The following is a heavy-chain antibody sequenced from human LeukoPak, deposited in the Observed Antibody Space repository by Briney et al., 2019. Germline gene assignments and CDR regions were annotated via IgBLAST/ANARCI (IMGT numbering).Heavy chain of an antibody. CDR2: INPNSGGT. CDR1: GGTFSSYA. CDR3: ARDLWGDGLDY. Sequence: ASVKVSCKASGGTFSSYAISWVRQAPGQGLEWMGWINPNSGGTNYAQKFQGRVTMTRDTSISTAYMELSRLRSDDTAVYYCARDLWGDGLDYWGQGTLVTVSS. V-gene: IGHV1-2*02. D-gene: IGHD5-24*01. J-gene: IGHJ4*02.